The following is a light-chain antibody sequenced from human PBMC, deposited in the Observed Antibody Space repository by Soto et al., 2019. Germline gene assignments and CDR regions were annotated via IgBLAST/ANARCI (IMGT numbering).Light chain of an antibody. CDR3: QQLRMYPST. CDR1: QDIAIY. V-gene: IGKV1-9*01. Sequence: IQLTQSRSSLSASVGDRVTITCRASQDIAIYLAWYQQKPGEAPKLLIYAASTLYGGVPSRFSGSGSGTDFALTITSLQAEDFATYYCQQLRMYPSTFGGGTKVEIK. CDR2: AAS. J-gene: IGKJ4*01.